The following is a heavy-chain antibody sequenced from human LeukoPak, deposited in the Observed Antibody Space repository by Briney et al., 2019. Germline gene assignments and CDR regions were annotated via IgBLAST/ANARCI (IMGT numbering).Heavy chain of an antibody. D-gene: IGHD6-6*01. J-gene: IGHJ6*03. CDR2: INSDGSST. CDR3: ARDRPVKYSSYDYYYMDV. V-gene: IGHV3-74*01. CDR1: GFTFSSYW. Sequence: GGSLRLSCAASGFTFSSYWMHWVRQAPGKGLVWVSRINSDGSSTSYADSVKGGFTISRDNAKNTLYLQMDSLRAEDTAVYYCARDRPVKYSSYDYYYMDVWGKGTTVTVSS.